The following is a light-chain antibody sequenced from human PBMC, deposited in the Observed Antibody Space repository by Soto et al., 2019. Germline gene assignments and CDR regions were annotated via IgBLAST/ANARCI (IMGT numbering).Light chain of an antibody. CDR2: EVT. CDR1: SSDVGSYNF. CDR3: SSYAGGSWV. J-gene: IGLJ3*02. V-gene: IGLV2-23*02. Sequence: QSALTQPASVSGSPGQSITISCTGTSSDVGSYNFVSWYQQHPGKAPKLMIYEVTKRPSGVSNHFSGYKSGNTASLTISGLQAEDEADYYCSSYAGGSWVFGGGTKVTVL.